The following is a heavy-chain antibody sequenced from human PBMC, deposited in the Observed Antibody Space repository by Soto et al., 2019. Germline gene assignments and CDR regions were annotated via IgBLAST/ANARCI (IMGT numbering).Heavy chain of an antibody. CDR2: INPNSGGT. Sequence: ASVKVSCKASGYTFTGYYMHWVRQAPGQGLGWMGWINPNSGGTNYAQKFQGWVTMTRDTSISTAYMELSRLRSDDTAVYYCARGAMYYDFWSGYYPYYYYMDVWGKGTTVTVSS. CDR1: GYTFTGYY. CDR3: ARGAMYYDFWSGYYPYYYYMDV. V-gene: IGHV1-2*04. D-gene: IGHD3-3*01. J-gene: IGHJ6*03.